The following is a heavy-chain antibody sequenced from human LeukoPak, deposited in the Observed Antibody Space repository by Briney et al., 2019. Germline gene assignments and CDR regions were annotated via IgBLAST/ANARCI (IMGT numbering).Heavy chain of an antibody. V-gene: IGHV3-11*04. Sequence: GGSLRLSCAASGFTFSDYYMSWIRQAPGKGLEWVSYISSSGSTIYYADSVKGRFTISRDNAKNSLYLQMNSLRAEDTAVYYCAREGRGYQYYYYYYYMDVWGKGTTVTVSS. D-gene: IGHD5-12*01. J-gene: IGHJ6*03. CDR2: ISSSGSTI. CDR3: AREGRGYQYYYYYYYMDV. CDR1: GFTFSDYY.